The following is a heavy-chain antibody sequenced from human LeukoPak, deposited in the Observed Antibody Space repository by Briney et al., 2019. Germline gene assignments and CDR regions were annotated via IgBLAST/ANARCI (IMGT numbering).Heavy chain of an antibody. D-gene: IGHD3-22*01. Sequence: GASVKVSCKASGYTFTSYYLHWVRQAPGQGLEWMGWINPNSGGTNYAQKFQGRVTMTRDTSISTAYMELSRLRSDDTAEYYCARALYYDSCGYYSSSYYYFQHWGQGTLVTVSS. CDR2: INPNSGGT. J-gene: IGHJ1*01. V-gene: IGHV1-2*02. CDR1: GYTFTSYY. CDR3: ARALYYDSCGYYSSSYYYFQH.